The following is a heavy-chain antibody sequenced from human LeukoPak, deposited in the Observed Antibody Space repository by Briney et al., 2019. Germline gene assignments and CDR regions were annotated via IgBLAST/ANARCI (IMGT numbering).Heavy chain of an antibody. J-gene: IGHJ4*02. CDR3: AKGAADYYDSSGYYGIDY. V-gene: IGHV3-23*01. CDR2: ISGSGGST. Sequence: LTGGSLRLSCAASGFTFSSYAMSWVRQAPGKGLEWVSAISGSGGSTYYADSVKGRFTISRDNSKNTLYLQMNSLRAGDTAVYYCAKGAADYYDSSGYYGIDYWGQGTLVTVSS. CDR1: GFTFSSYA. D-gene: IGHD3-22*01.